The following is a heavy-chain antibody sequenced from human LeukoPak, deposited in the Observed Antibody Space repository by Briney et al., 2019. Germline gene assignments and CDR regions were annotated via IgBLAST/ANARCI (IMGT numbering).Heavy chain of an antibody. Sequence: ASVMVSCKASGGTFSSYAISWVRQAPGQGLEWMGGIIPIFGTANYAQKFQGRVTITADESTSTAYMELSSLRSEDTAVYYCARANSALNLDIVATYGMDVWGQGTTVTVSS. CDR1: GGTFSSYA. V-gene: IGHV1-69*13. D-gene: IGHD5-12*01. J-gene: IGHJ6*02. CDR2: IIPIFGTA. CDR3: ARANSALNLDIVATYGMDV.